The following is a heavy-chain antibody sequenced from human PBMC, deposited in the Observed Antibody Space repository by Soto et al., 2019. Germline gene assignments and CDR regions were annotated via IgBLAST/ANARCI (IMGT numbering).Heavy chain of an antibody. CDR2: IVVGSGKT. J-gene: IGHJ3*02. V-gene: IGHV1-58*01. D-gene: IGHD1-26*01. Sequence: SVKVSCKASGFTFTRSSVQWVLQARGQRLEWIGWIVVGSGKTSYAQKFQGRVTITSDMSTSAVYMELSSLRTEDTAVYYCAAVRGAVGTTYAFDIWGRGTMVTVSS. CDR1: GFTFTRSS. CDR3: AAVRGAVGTTYAFDI.